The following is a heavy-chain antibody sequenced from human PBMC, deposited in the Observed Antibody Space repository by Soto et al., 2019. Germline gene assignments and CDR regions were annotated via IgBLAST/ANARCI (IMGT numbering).Heavy chain of an antibody. CDR3: AKIAASGRGWDV. J-gene: IGHJ6*02. V-gene: IGHV3-7*01. Sequence: EVQLVESGGGLVQPGGSLRLSCADSGFTFSSYWMRWVRQAPGKGLEWVGKIKQDGSDENYVDSVKGRFTISRDNDKNSMYQEMNSLRAEDTVVYCRAKIAASGRGWDVLGQGTTVVVSS. CDR1: GFTFSSYW. D-gene: IGHD6-25*01. CDR2: IKQDGSDE.